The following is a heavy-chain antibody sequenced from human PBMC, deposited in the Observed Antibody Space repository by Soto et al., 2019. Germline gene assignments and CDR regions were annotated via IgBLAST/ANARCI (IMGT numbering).Heavy chain of an antibody. CDR2: IIPIFGTA. CDR1: GGTFSSYA. D-gene: IGHD2-2*01. J-gene: IGHJ6*02. CDR3: ARDGGYCSSTSCYGTYYYYGMDV. Sequence: SVKVSCKASGGTFSSYATSWVRQAPGQGLEWMGGIIPIFGTANYAQKFQGRVTITADKSTSTAYMELSSLRSEDTAVYYCARDGGYCSSTSCYGTYYYYGMDVWGQGTTVTVSS. V-gene: IGHV1-69*06.